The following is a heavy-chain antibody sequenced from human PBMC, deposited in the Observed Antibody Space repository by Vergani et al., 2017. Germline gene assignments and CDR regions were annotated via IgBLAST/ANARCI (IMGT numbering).Heavy chain of an antibody. CDR1: GFTFNQYG. CDR3: ARDLRFLYNRYDP. J-gene: IGHJ5*02. V-gene: IGHV3-33*01. CDR2: TWYDGNNK. D-gene: IGHD1-14*01. Sequence: QVQLVESGGGVVQPGRSLRLSCAASGFTFNQYGMHWVRQAPGKGLEWVAVTWYDGNNKQSADSVKCRFTISRDNSKSTMYLRMNSMRDEDTGVYYCARDLRFLYNRYDPWGQGTLVTVSS.